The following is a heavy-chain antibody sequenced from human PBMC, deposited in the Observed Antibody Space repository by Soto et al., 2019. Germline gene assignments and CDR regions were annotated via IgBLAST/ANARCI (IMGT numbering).Heavy chain of an antibody. J-gene: IGHJ6*02. V-gene: IGHV4-38-2*02. CDR1: GYSISSGYY. CDR2: IYHSGST. D-gene: IGHD6-13*01. Sequence: PSETLSLTCAVSGYSISSGYYWGWIRPPPGKGLEWIGSIYHSGSTYYTPSLKSRVTISVDTSKNQFSLELSSVTAADTAVYYCARDYNSGWYAYYAMDVWGQGPTVTVS. CDR3: ARDYNSGWYAYYAMDV.